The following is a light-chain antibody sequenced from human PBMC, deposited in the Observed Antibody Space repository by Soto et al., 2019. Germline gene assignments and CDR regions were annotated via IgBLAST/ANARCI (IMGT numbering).Light chain of an antibody. CDR3: QQYYSTLLP. CDR2: WAS. Sequence: DIVMTQSPDSLAVSLGERATINCKSSQSVLYSSNNKNYLAWYQQKPGQPPKLLIYWASTRESGVPDRFSGSGSGTDFTLIISSLQAEDVAVYYCQQYYSTLLPFGGGTTVEIK. CDR1: QSVLYSSNNKNY. V-gene: IGKV4-1*01. J-gene: IGKJ4*01.